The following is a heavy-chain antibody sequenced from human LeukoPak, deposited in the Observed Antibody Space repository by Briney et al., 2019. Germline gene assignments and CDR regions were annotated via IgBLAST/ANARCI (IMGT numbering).Heavy chain of an antibody. CDR3: ARSDSSGYNDAFDI. J-gene: IGHJ3*02. D-gene: IGHD3-22*01. Sequence: SETLSLTCTVSGGSISSYYWSWIRQPPGKGLEWIGYIYYSGSTNYNPSLKSRVIISVDTSKNQFSLKLSSVTAADTAVYYCARSDSSGYNDAFDIWGQGTMVTVSS. V-gene: IGHV4-59*01. CDR2: IYYSGST. CDR1: GGSISSYY.